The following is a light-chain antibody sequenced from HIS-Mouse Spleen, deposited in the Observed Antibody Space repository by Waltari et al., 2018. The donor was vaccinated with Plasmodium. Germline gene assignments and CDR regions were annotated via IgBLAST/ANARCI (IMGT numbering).Light chain of an antibody. CDR2: YKSDSDK. Sequence: QAVLTQPSSLSASPGASASLPCSLRSGINVGTYRIYCYPLKPGSPPQYLLRYKSDSDKQQGSGVPSRFSGSKDASANAGILLISGLQSEDEADYYCMIWHSSAWVFGGGTKLTVL. CDR3: MIWHSSAWV. V-gene: IGLV5-45*03. CDR1: SGINVGTYR. J-gene: IGLJ3*02.